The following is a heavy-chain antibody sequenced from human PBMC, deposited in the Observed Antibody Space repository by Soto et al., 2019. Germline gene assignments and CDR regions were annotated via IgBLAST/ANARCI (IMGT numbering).Heavy chain of an antibody. D-gene: IGHD3-22*01. Sequence: LETLSLTCTVSGGSSSPYYWSWIRQPPGKGLEWIGYIYYTGTTNYYPSLKSRVTMSVDTSKNQFSLKLSSVTAADTAVYYCARLGGYYHALDSWGPRTLVTVSS. CDR3: ARLGGYYHALDS. V-gene: IGHV4-59*08. CDR2: IYYTGTT. CDR1: GGSSSPYY. J-gene: IGHJ4*02.